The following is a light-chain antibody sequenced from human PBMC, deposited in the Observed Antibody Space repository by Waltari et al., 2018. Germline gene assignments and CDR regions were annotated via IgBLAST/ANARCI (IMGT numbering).Light chain of an antibody. J-gene: IGKJ2*01. CDR1: HSLLWESGSNY. Sequence: DIVMTQSPDSLTVALGERAPLNCRPSHSLLWESGSNYLAWYKQKPGQPPKLLISWASTRESGVPDRFSGSGSGTDFALTITRLQSEDVATYYCQQYFGIPSFGQGTKLEI. V-gene: IGKV4-1*01. CDR2: WAS. CDR3: QQYFGIPS.